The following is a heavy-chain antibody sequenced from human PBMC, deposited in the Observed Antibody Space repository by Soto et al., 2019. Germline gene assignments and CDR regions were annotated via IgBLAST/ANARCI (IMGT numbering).Heavy chain of an antibody. J-gene: IGHJ6*02. CDR1: GGTFSSYA. CDR3: ARLTNDFWSGYPQRYYYGMDV. D-gene: IGHD3-3*01. V-gene: IGHV1-69*06. Sequence: SVKVSCKASGGTFSSYAISWVRQAPGQGLEWMGGIIPIFGTANYAQKFQGRVTITADKSTSTAYMELSSLRSEDTAVHYCARLTNDFWSGYPQRYYYGMDVWGQGTTVTVS. CDR2: IIPIFGTA.